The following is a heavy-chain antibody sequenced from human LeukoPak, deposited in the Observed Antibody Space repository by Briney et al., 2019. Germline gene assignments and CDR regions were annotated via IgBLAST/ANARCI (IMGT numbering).Heavy chain of an antibody. J-gene: IGHJ3*02. CDR1: GDSVSSNSAA. CDR2: TYYRSKWYN. V-gene: IGHV6-1*01. CDR3: ARVVRLGEDAFDI. Sequence: SQTLSLTCAISGDSVSSNSAAWNWTRQSPSRGLEWLGRTYYRSKWYNDYAVSVKSRITINPDTSKNQFSLQLNSVTPEDTAVYYCARVVRLGEDAFDIWGQGTMVTVSS.